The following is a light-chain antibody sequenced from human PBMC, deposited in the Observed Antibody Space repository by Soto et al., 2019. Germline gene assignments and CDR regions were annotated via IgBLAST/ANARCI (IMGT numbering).Light chain of an antibody. Sequence: EIVLTQSPGTLSLSPGERATLSCRASQSISSTYLAWYQQKPGQAPRLLIYGASSRATGVPDRFSGSGSGTHFTLNISRMEPEDCAVYYCQQYGSSTGTLGQGTKVEIK. CDR3: QQYGSSTGT. CDR2: GAS. CDR1: QSISSTY. V-gene: IGKV3-20*01. J-gene: IGKJ1*01.